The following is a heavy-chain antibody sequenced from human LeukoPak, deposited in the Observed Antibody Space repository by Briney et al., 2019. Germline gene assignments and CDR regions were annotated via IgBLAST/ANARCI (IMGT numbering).Heavy chain of an antibody. V-gene: IGHV1-18*01. Sequence: ASVKVSCKGSGYTFTYGVGWVRQAPGQGLEWMGWINPTNGITNYAQKLQGRVTMTTDTSTSTAYMELRSLRSDDTAVYYCARDGYFDYWGQGTLVTVSS. J-gene: IGHJ4*02. CDR3: ARDGYFDY. CDR2: INPTNGIT. CDR1: GYTFTYG.